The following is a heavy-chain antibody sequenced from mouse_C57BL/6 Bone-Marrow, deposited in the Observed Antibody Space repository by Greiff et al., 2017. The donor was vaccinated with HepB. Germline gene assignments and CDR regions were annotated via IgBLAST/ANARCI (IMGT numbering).Heavy chain of an antibody. J-gene: IGHJ1*03. CDR3: TTYYYGSSSYWYFDV. CDR2: IDPEDGDT. V-gene: IGHV14-1*01. CDR1: GFNIKDYY. Sequence: EVQVVESGAELVRPGASVKLSCTASGFNIKDYYMHWVKQRPEQGLEWIGRIDPEDGDTEYAPKFQGKATMTADTSSNTAYLQLSSLTSEDTAVYYCTTYYYGSSSYWYFDVWGTGTTVTVSS. D-gene: IGHD1-1*01.